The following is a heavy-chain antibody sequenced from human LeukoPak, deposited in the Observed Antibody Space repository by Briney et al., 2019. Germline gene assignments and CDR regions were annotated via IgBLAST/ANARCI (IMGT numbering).Heavy chain of an antibody. V-gene: IGHV3-23*01. CDR2: ISGSGGST. D-gene: IGHD4-17*01. CDR1: GFTFSSYA. Sequence: GGSLRLSCAASGFTFSSYAMSRVRQAPGKGLEWVSAISGSGGSTYYADSVKGRFTISRDNSKNTLYLQMNSLRAEDTAVYYCAKDLQYYGDYYYYMDVWGKGTTVTVSS. J-gene: IGHJ6*03. CDR3: AKDLQYYGDYYYYMDV.